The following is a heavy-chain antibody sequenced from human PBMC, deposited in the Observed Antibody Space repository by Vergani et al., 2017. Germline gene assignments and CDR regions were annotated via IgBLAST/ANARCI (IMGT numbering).Heavy chain of an antibody. V-gene: IGHV1-3*01. CDR3: ARDLNGGYSLDY. CDR2: INAGNGYT. D-gene: IGHD4-17*01. CDR1: GYTFINYA. Sequence: QVQLVQSGAEVKKPGASVKVSCKASGYTFINYAIHWVRQAPGQRLEGMAWINAGNGYTKYSQKFQGRVTITRDTSASTAYMELSSLRSEDTAVYYCARDLNGGYSLDYWGQGTLVTVSS. J-gene: IGHJ4*02.